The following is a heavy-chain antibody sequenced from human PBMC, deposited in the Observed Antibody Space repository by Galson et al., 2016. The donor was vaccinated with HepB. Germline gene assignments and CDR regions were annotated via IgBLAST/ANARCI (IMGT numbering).Heavy chain of an antibody. CDR1: GFTFRTYG. D-gene: IGHD5-24*01. J-gene: IGHJ4*02. V-gene: IGHV3-74*03. CDR3: ARGGRDGGGKFYLD. Sequence: SLRLSCAASGFTFRTYGMHWVRQAPGKGPVWVSHIYTDGRTTKYADSVKGRFTISRDNAKNTLFLQMNSLRAEDTAVYYWARGGRDGGGKFYLDWGQGTLVTVSS. CDR2: IYTDGRTT.